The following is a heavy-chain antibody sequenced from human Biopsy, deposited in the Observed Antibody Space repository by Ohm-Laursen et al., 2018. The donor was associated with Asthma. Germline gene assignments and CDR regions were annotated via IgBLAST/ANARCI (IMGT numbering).Heavy chain of an antibody. Sequence: TLSLTCSLSSGSGGYMRSGNYYWGWIRQPPGKGLEWIGSIYYSGTTYYNPSLEGRVTVSANTSKNQVSLKLTSVTAADTAVYYCVRGSSSWHHGPFHYYYGMDVWGQGTTATVSS. J-gene: IGHJ6*02. CDR1: SGSGGYMRSGNYY. CDR2: IYYSGTT. CDR3: VRGSSSWHHGPFHYYYGMDV. D-gene: IGHD6-13*01. V-gene: IGHV4-39*01.